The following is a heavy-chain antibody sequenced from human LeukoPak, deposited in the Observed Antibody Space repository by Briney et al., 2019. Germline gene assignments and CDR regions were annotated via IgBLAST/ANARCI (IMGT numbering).Heavy chain of an antibody. CDR1: GFTFSNYW. D-gene: IGHD1-7*01. CDR3: ARDRYNWNFRTVFDY. Sequence: GGSLRLSFAASGFTFSNYWMNWVRQAPGKGLEWVANIKQDGSEKYYVDSVKGRFTISRDNAKNSLSLRMNSLRAEDTAVYYCARDRYNWNFRTVFDYWGQGTLVTVSS. J-gene: IGHJ4*02. CDR2: IKQDGSEK. V-gene: IGHV3-7*01.